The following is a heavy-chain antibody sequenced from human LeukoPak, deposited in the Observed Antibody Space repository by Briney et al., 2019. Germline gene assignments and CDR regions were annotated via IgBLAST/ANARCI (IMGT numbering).Heavy chain of an antibody. CDR2: ISYDGSNK. Sequence: GGSLRLSCAASGFTFSSYGMHWVRQAPGKGLEWVAVISYDGSNKYYADSVKGRFTISRDNSKNTLYLQMNSLRAEDTAVYYCARGAASGYSSGWPTPAYYYYGMDVWGQGTTVTVSS. V-gene: IGHV3-30*03. D-gene: IGHD6-19*01. J-gene: IGHJ6*02. CDR3: ARGAASGYSSGWPTPAYYYYGMDV. CDR1: GFTFSSYG.